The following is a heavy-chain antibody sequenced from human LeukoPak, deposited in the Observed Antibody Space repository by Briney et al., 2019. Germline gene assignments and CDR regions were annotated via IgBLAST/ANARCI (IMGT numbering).Heavy chain of an antibody. CDR2: VDPSDSYT. D-gene: IGHD3-9*01. V-gene: IGHV5-10-1*01. Sequence: GESLRISCKGSGYSFTSYCISWVRQMPGKGLEWMGRVDPSDSYTNYSPSFQGHVTISADKSISTAYLRWNSLKASDTAMYYCARGDILTGYYWVYWGQGTLVTVSS. J-gene: IGHJ4*02. CDR3: ARGDILTGYYWVY. CDR1: GYSFTSYC.